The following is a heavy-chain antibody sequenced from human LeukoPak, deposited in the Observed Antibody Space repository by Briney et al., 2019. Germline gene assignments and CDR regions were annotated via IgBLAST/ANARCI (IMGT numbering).Heavy chain of an antibody. J-gene: IGHJ6*03. CDR3: ARGYSYENYYYYYMDV. V-gene: IGHV1-2*02. CDR2: INPNSGGT. D-gene: IGHD5-18*01. Sequence: ASVKVSCKASGYTFTGYYMHWVRQAPGQGLEWMGWINPNSGGTNYAQKFQGRVTMTRDTSISTAYMELSRLRSDDTAVYYCARGYSYENYYYYYMDVWGKGTTVAVSS. CDR1: GYTFTGYY.